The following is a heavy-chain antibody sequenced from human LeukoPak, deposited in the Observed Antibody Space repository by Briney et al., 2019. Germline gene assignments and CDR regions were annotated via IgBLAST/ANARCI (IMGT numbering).Heavy chain of an antibody. Sequence: PGGSLRLSCAASGFAVTNDYMSWVRQPPGKGLVWVSRINNDGSSTSYADSVKGRFTISRDNAKNTLYLQMNSLRAEDTAVYYCATHNSGSPDYWGQGTLVTVSS. J-gene: IGHJ4*02. CDR1: GFAVTNDY. D-gene: IGHD1-26*01. V-gene: IGHV3-74*01. CDR3: ATHNSGSPDY. CDR2: INNDGSST.